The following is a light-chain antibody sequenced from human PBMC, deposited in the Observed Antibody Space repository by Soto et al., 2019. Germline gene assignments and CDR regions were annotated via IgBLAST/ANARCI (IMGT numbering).Light chain of an antibody. J-gene: IGKJ1*01. Sequence: DIQMTQSPSTLSASVGDRVTITCRASQSITSWLAWYQQKPGKAPNLLIYKASNLESGVPSRFSGSGSGTECTRTISSLQPDDFATYYFQQYNSFPWTFGQGTKVEIK. V-gene: IGKV1-5*03. CDR1: QSITSW. CDR3: QQYNSFPWT. CDR2: KAS.